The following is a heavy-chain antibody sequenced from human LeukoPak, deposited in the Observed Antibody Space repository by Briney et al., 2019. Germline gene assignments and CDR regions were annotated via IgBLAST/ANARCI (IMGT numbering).Heavy chain of an antibody. Sequence: SETLSLTCTVSGGSISGNYYWSWIRQPAGKGLEWIGRIYARGSTNYNPSLKSRVTISVDTSKSQFSLKLSSVSAADTAVYFCARGLFLYGITYFWFDPWGQGILVAVSS. V-gene: IGHV4-61*02. CDR2: IYARGST. D-gene: IGHD2/OR15-2a*01. J-gene: IGHJ5*02. CDR1: GGSISGNYY. CDR3: ARGLFLYGITYFWFDP.